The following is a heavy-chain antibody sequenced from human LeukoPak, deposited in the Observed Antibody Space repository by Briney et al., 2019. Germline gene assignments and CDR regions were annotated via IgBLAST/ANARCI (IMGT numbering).Heavy chain of an antibody. CDR3: ARTHRKFDF. V-gene: IGHV3-21*01. Sequence: GGSLRLSCTASGFTFSNYNMNWVRQAPGKGLEWVSSISSSSSYTDYADSMKGRFTISRDNAKNSLYLQMNSLRVEDTAIYYCARTHRKFDFWGQGTLVTVSS. CDR2: ISSSSSYT. J-gene: IGHJ4*02. CDR1: GFTFSNYN.